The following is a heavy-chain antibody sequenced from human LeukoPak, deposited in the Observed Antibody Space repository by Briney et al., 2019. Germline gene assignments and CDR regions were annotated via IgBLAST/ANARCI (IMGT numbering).Heavy chain of an antibody. CDR2: ISGDNGDT. V-gene: IGHV1-18*01. Sequence: GASVKVSCKASGYTFTSYGISWVRQAPGQGLEWMGWISGDNGDTRFAQKFQARVTVTTDTSTGTAYMELRSLTSADTAVYFCARDTYLYGSGSYSGLDPWGQGTLVTVSS. J-gene: IGHJ5*02. CDR3: ARDTYLYGSGSYSGLDP. CDR1: GYTFTSYG. D-gene: IGHD3-10*01.